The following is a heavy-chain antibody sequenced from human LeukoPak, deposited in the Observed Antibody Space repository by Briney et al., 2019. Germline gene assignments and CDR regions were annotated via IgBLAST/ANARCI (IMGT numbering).Heavy chain of an antibody. V-gene: IGHV4-39*07. J-gene: IGHJ5*02. CDR3: ARDRTTVVPEVSGWFDP. D-gene: IGHD4-23*01. Sequence: SETLSLTCTVSGGSISSSSYYWGWIRQPPGKGLEWIGSIYYSGSTYYNPSLKSRVTISVDTSKNQFSLKLSSVTAADTAVYYCARDRTTVVPEVSGWFDPWGQGTLVTVSS. CDR1: GGSISSSSYY. CDR2: IYYSGST.